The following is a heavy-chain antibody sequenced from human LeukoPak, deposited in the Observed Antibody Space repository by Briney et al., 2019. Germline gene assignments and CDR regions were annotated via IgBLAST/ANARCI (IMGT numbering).Heavy chain of an antibody. J-gene: IGHJ4*02. V-gene: IGHV3-30*18. Sequence: GGSLRLSCAASGFTFSSYGIHWVRQAPGKGLEWVAVISYDGSNKYSADSVKGRFTISRDNSKNTLYLQMNSLRAEDTAVYYCAKGQNYYDGSGYYSTDYWGQGTPVTVSS. CDR3: AKGQNYYDGSGYYSTDY. D-gene: IGHD3-22*01. CDR1: GFTFSSYG. CDR2: ISYDGSNK.